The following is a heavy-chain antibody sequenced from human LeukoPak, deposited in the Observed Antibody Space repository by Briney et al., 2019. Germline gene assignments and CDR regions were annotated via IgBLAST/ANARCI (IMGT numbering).Heavy chain of an antibody. V-gene: IGHV3-21*01. CDR1: GFTFSNYG. Sequence: PGGSLRLSCAASGFTFSNYGMNWVRQAPGKGLEWVSSISSSSYIYYAASVKGRFTISRDNAKNSLYLQMNSLRAEDTAVYYCASDGIVASGMDVWGKGTTVTVSS. CDR2: ISSSSYI. D-gene: IGHD3-22*01. CDR3: ASDGIVASGMDV. J-gene: IGHJ6*04.